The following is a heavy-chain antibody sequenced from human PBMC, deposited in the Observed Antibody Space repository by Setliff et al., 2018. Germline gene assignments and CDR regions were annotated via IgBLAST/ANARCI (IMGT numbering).Heavy chain of an antibody. V-gene: IGHV4-38-2*02. D-gene: IGHD2-21*02. CDR3: ARDLGHGGDSDY. J-gene: IGHJ4*02. CDR1: GYSISSGYI. CDR2: IGHTESI. Sequence: PSETLSLTCTVSGYSISSGYIWGWIRQPPGKGLEWVGNIGHTESINYNPSLKSRLTISRDTSKNQVSLKLNSVTATDTAVYYCARDLGHGGDSDYWGQGILVTVSS.